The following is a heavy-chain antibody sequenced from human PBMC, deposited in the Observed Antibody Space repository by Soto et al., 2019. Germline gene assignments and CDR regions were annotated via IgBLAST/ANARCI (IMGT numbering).Heavy chain of an antibody. D-gene: IGHD3-3*01. V-gene: IGHV4-4*07. J-gene: IGHJ4*02. CDR2: ISTSGNV. Sequence: SETLSLTCTVSGGSLTKYYWSWIRQPAGKGLEWIGRISTSGNVVSKASLKSRVTMSVDTSKSQFSLKLTSVTAADTAVYYCARDNNDFWRLYPLAFGYWGQGALVTVSS. CDR1: GGSLTKYY. CDR3: ARDNNDFWRLYPLAFGY.